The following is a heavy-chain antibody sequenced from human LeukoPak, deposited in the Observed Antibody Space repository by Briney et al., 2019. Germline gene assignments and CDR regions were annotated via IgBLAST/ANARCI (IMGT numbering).Heavy chain of an antibody. J-gene: IGHJ3*02. CDR2: ISFGDGSDK. CDR1: GFTFSSYG. Sequence: PGGSLRLSCAASGFTFSSYGMHWVRQAPGKGLEWLAVISFGDGSDKNYADSVKGRFIISRDNSQNTLSLQMNTLRAEDTAVYYCARAQNDVEMATINDAFDIWGQGTMVTVSS. CDR3: ARAQNDVEMATINDAFDI. D-gene: IGHD5-24*01. V-gene: IGHV3-33*01.